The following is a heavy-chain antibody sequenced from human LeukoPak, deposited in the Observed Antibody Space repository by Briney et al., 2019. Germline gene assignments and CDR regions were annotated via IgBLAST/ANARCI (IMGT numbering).Heavy chain of an antibody. Sequence: PGGSLRLSCAASGFTVSSNYMSWVRQAPGKGLEWVSVIYSGGSTYYADSVKGRFTISRDNSKNTLYLQMNSLRAEDTAVYYCARDWYSGSYYFDYWGQGTLVTVSS. V-gene: IGHV3-66*01. D-gene: IGHD1-26*01. CDR2: IYSGGST. J-gene: IGHJ4*02. CDR3: ARDWYSGSYYFDY. CDR1: GFTVSSNY.